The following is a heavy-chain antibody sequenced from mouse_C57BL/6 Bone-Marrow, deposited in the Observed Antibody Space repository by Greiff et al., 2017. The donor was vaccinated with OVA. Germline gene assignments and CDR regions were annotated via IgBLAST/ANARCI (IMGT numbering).Heavy chain of an antibody. CDR3: AREGLLQMDY. J-gene: IGHJ4*01. CDR1: GYTFTSYW. Sequence: QVQLKQPGAELVKPGASVKLSCKASGYTFTSYWMHWVKQRPGQGLEWIGMIHPNSGSTNYNEKFKSKATLTVDKSSSTAYMQLSSLTSEDSAVYYCAREGLLQMDYWGQGTSVTVSS. V-gene: IGHV1-64*01. CDR2: IHPNSGST. D-gene: IGHD2-10*01.